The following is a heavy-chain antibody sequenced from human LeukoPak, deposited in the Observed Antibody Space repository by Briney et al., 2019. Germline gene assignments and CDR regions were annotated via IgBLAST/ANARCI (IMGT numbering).Heavy chain of an antibody. CDR2: IYHSGST. D-gene: IGHD4-23*01. Sequence: SETLSLTCAVYGGSFSGYYWTWIRQPPGKGLEWIGYIYHSGSTDYNPSLKSRVTISVDTSKSQFSLKLTSVTAADTAVYYCATLTTVVTAYYFDYWGQGTLVTVSS. V-gene: IGHV4-4*09. CDR3: ATLTTVVTAYYFDY. CDR1: GGSFSGYY. J-gene: IGHJ4*02.